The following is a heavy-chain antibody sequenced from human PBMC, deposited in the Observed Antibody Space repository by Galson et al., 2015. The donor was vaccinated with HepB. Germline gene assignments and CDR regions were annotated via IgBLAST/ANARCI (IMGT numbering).Heavy chain of an antibody. V-gene: IGHV4-59*08. Sequence: LSLTCSVSGASTSNFYWSWIRQPPGKGLEWIGYMYYSGSTDYNPSLKSRVTISVDTSKNQFSLKLNSVTAADTALYYCARGRVGVTSRYYFDYWGQGTLVTVSS. D-gene: IGHD1-26*01. CDR2: MYYSGST. CDR1: GASTSNFY. J-gene: IGHJ4*02. CDR3: ARGRVGVTSRYYFDY.